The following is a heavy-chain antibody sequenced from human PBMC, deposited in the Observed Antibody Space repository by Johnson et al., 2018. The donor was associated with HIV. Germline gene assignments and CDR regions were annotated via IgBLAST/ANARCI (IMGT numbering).Heavy chain of an antibody. D-gene: IGHD2-2*01. CDR1: GFTFSSYA. CDR2: ISDDGSNE. J-gene: IGHJ3*02. CDR3: ARAGGIGSTREDAFDI. V-gene: IGHV3-30*09. Sequence: QVQLVESGGGVVQPGRSLRLSCAASGFTFSSYAMHWVRQAPGKGLDWVAVISDDGSNEYYADSVKGRFAISRDTSKNPLYLQMNSRRAEDTAGYYCARAGGIGSTREDAFDIWGQGTMVIVSS.